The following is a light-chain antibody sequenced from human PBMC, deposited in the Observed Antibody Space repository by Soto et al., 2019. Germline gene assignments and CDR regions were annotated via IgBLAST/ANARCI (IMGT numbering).Light chain of an antibody. CDR2: DTT. J-gene: IGLJ2*01. Sequence: QTVVTQEPSLTVSPGGTVTLTCGSTTGAVTSGHYPYWFQQKPGQAPRTLIYDTTNKHSWTPARFSGSLLGGKAALTLSGAQPEDEAEYYCLLSYGGPRIFGGGTKLTVL. CDR3: LLSYGGPRI. CDR1: TGAVTSGHY. V-gene: IGLV7-46*01.